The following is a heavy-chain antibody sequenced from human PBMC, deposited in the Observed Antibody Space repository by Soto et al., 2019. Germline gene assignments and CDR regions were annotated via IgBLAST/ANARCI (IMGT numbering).Heavy chain of an antibody. D-gene: IGHD1-1*01. CDR3: ARRYGNYAMDV. V-gene: IGHV3-21*01. CDR1: GFTFSSYS. Sequence: EVQLVESGGGLVKPGGSLRLSCAASGFTFSSYSMNWVRQAPGKGLEWVSSIRSSSEHIYQADSVKGRFTISRDNAENSLYLQMNSLRAEDTAVYYCARRYGNYAMDVWGQGTTVTVSS. J-gene: IGHJ6*02. CDR2: IRSSSEHI.